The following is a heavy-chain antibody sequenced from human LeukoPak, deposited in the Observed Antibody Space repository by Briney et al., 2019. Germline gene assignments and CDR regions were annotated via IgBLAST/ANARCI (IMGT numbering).Heavy chain of an antibody. CDR3: ARADFLEWFIIDNALDY. D-gene: IGHD3-3*01. J-gene: IGHJ4*02. Sequence: ASVKVSCKASGYTFTGYYMHWVRQAPGQGLEWMGWINPNSGGTNYAQKFQGGVTMTRDTSISTAYMELSRLRSDDTAVYYCARADFLEWFIIDNALDYWGQGTLVTVSS. CDR1: GYTFTGYY. CDR2: INPNSGGT. V-gene: IGHV1-2*02.